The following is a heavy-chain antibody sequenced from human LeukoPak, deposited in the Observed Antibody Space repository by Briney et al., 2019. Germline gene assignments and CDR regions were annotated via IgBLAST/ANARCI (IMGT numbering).Heavy chain of an antibody. J-gene: IGHJ1*01. V-gene: IGHV4-4*07. CDR2: IHPTGST. Sequence: SETLSLTCTVSGGSLGTFYRSWIRQSAGKGPEYIGRIHPTGSTNYKPSLKSRVTMSIDTSKNQFSLTLQFVTAADTALYFCARAHSGLYLDAWGQGTLVTVSS. CDR3: ARAHSGLYLDA. D-gene: IGHD6-19*01. CDR1: GGSLGTFY.